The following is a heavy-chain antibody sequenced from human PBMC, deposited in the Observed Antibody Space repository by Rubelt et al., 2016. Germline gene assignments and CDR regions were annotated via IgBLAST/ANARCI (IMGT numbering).Heavy chain of an antibody. CDR2: NHSGST. Sequence: NHSGSTNYNPSLKSRVTISVDTSKNQFSLKLSSVTAADTAVYYCARAVDTAMVRCFDYWGQGTLVTVSS. D-gene: IGHD5-18*01. J-gene: IGHJ4*02. CDR3: ARAVDTAMVRCFDY. V-gene: IGHV4-34*01.